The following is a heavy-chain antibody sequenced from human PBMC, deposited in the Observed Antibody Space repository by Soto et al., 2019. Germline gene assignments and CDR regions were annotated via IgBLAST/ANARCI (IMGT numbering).Heavy chain of an antibody. V-gene: IGHV1-69*02. D-gene: IGHD3-10*01. CDR2: INPILSMS. J-gene: IGHJ4*02. Sequence: QVQLVQSGAEVKRPGSSVKVSCKASGDTFAFHSINWVRQAPGLGLEWMGRINPILSMSNYAQRFQGRVTMPADKSTRTAYMVLSSLRSEDTAIYYCATSYGSGYRAFDYWGQGALVTVSS. CDR3: ATSYGSGYRAFDY. CDR1: GDTFAFHS.